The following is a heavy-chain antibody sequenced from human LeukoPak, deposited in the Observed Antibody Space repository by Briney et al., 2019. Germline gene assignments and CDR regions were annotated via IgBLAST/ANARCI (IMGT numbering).Heavy chain of an antibody. V-gene: IGHV3-23*01. CDR2: ISGSGGST. Sequence: GGSLRLSCAASGFTFSSYAMSWVRQAPGKGLEWVSAISGSGGSTYYADSVKGRFTISRDNSKNTLYLQMNSLRAEDTAVYYCARDRDYDFWSGYYTYYYMDVWGKGTTVTVSS. CDR1: GFTFSSYA. J-gene: IGHJ6*03. CDR3: ARDRDYDFWSGYYTYYYMDV. D-gene: IGHD3-3*01.